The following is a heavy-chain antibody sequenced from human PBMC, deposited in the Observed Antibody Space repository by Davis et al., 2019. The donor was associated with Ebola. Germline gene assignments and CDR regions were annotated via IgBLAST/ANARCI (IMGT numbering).Heavy chain of an antibody. CDR3: AKLVGASGGLDY. CDR1: GFTFSNYD. Sequence: GESLKISCEASGFTFSNYDMHWVRQVTGKGLEWVSAIGTAGDTYYPGSVKGRFTISRDNSKNTLYLQMNSLRAEDTAVYYCAKLVGASGGLDYWGQGTLVTVSS. D-gene: IGHD1-26*01. CDR2: IGTAGDT. V-gene: IGHV3-13*01. J-gene: IGHJ4*02.